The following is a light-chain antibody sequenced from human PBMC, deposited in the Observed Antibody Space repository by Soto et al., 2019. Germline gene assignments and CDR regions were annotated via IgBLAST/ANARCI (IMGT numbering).Light chain of an antibody. J-gene: IGKJ1*01. V-gene: IGKV3-20*01. CDR1: QFVSSNS. CDR3: QQYAGSPRT. Sequence: EIVLTQSPGTLSLSPGERATLSCRASQFVSSNSLAWYQQKRGQAPRLLIHDASSRATGIPDRFSGSGSGTDFTLTISRLEPEDFAVYYCQQYAGSPRTFGQGTRWISN. CDR2: DAS.